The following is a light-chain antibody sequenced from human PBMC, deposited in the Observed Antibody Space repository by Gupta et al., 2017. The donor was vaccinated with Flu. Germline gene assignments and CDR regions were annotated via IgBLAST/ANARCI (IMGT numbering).Light chain of an antibody. CDR3: QQRSNWPPRIR. V-gene: IGKV3-11*01. J-gene: IGKJ5*01. CDR2: DAS. CDR1: QSVSSY. Sequence: EIVLTQSPATLSLSPGERATLSCRASQSVSSYLAWYQQKPGQAPRLLIYDASNRATGIPARFSGSGAGTDFTLTISSLEPEDFAVYYCQQRSNWPPRIRFGQWTRMEIK.